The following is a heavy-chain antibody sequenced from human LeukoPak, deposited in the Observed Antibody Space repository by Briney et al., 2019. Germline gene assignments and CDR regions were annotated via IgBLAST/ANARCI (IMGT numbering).Heavy chain of an antibody. Sequence: GGSLRLSCAASGFTLSYYWMHWVRQGPGKGLVWVSTINGDGSSTNYADSVKGRFTISRDNAKNTLYLEMNSLRVEDTAVYYCARDPRNKGFDPWGQGALVTVSS. CDR1: GFTLSYYW. CDR2: INGDGSST. D-gene: IGHD1/OR15-1a*01. CDR3: ARDPRNKGFDP. J-gene: IGHJ5*02. V-gene: IGHV3-74*01.